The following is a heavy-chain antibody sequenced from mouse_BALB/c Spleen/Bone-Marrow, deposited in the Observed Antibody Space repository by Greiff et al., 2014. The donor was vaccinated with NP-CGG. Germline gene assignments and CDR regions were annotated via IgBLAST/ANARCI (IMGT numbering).Heavy chain of an antibody. Sequence: SGAELVRPGTSVKMSCKAAGYTFTNYWIGWVKQRPGHGLEWIGDIYPGGGYTNYNEKFKGKSTLTADTSSSTAYMKVYRLTSEDSTIYYCARGYGSNYYDTDYWGQGTSVTVSS. D-gene: IGHD1-1*01. CDR3: ARGYGSNYYDTDY. CDR2: IYPGGGYT. V-gene: IGHV1-63*02. J-gene: IGHJ4*01. CDR1: GYTFTNYW.